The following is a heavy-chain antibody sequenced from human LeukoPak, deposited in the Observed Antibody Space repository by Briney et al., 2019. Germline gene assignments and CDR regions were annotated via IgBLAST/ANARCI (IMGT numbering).Heavy chain of an antibody. CDR1: GGSFSGYY. V-gene: IGHV4-34*01. CDR2: INHSGST. Sequence: PSETLSLTYAVYGGSFSGYYWSWIRQPPGKGLEWIGEINHSGSTNYNPSLKSRVTISVDTSKNQFSLKLSSVTAADTAVYYCARETPIAVAGLDAFDIWGQGTMVTVSS. J-gene: IGHJ3*02. D-gene: IGHD6-19*01. CDR3: ARETPIAVAGLDAFDI.